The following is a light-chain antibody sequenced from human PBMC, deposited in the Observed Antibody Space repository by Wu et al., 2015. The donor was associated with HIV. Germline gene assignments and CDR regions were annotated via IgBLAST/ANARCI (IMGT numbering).Light chain of an antibody. V-gene: IGKV3-20*01. CDR3: QHYLNSRWT. J-gene: IGKJ1*01. CDR2: DTS. CDR1: QSASATY. Sequence: ELVLTQSPGTLSVSPGERATLSCRARQSASATYLAWCQQKHGQAPRLLISDTSRRATGIPDRFSGSGSGTDFTLTISRLEPEDFAVYYCQHYLNSRWTFGQGTKVQIK.